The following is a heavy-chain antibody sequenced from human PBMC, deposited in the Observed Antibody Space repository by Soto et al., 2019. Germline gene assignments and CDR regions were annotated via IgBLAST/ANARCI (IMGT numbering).Heavy chain of an antibody. V-gene: IGHV4-31*03. Sequence: QVQLQESGPGLVKPSQTLSLTCTVSGGSISSGGYYWSWIRQHPGKGLEWIGYISYSGSTYYNPSLKSRVTIPVDTSKNQFALKLSSVTAADTAVYYCARDTETLFRGYYDYGMDVWGQGTTVTVSS. J-gene: IGHJ6*02. CDR1: GGSISSGGYY. D-gene: IGHD1-26*01. CDR3: ARDTETLFRGYYDYGMDV. CDR2: ISYSGST.